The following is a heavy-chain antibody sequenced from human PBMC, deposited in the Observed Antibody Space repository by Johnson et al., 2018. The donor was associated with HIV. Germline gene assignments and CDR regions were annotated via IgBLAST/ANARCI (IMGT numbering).Heavy chain of an antibody. CDR1: GFTFSSYW. CDR3: ASEAGPDIVGAGDDAFDI. CDR2: IKQDGSEK. V-gene: IGHV3-7*01. J-gene: IGHJ3*02. D-gene: IGHD1-26*01. Sequence: VQLVESGGGLVQPGGSLRLSCAASGFTFSSYWMSWVRQAPGKGLEWVANIKQDGSEKYYVDSVKGRFTISRDNAKNSLYLQMNSLRAEDTAVYYCASEAGPDIVGAGDDAFDIWGQGTMVTVSS.